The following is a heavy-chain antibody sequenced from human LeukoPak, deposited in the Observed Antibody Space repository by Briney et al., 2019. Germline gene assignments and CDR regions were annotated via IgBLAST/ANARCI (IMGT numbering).Heavy chain of an antibody. CDR3: AKEQYPGYFDY. D-gene: IGHD2/OR15-2a*01. CDR1: GFTFSSYW. J-gene: IGHJ4*02. V-gene: IGHV3-30*02. Sequence: GGSLRLSCAASGFTFSSYWMSWVRQAPGKGLEWVSFIRFDATNKYYAASVKGRFTISRDNSNNTLLLQLNDLRTEDTATYFCAKEQYPGYFDYWGQGTLVTVSS. CDR2: IRFDATNK.